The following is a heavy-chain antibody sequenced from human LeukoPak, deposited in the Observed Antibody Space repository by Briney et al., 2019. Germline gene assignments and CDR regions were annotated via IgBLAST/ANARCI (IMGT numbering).Heavy chain of an antibody. CDR2: VYYSGSA. CDR1: GGSISIDNYY. Sequence: PSESPSLTRTVSGGSISIDNYYAGSIRQPPGRGLGWIVSVYYSGSAYYNPSLKSRVTISVATSKNQFSLDRSDVTGAGTVVCFCARGGLEIWNDDAFDIWGQGRMVTVPS. CDR3: ARGGLEIWNDDAFDI. J-gene: IGHJ3*02. D-gene: IGHD1-1*01. V-gene: IGHV4-39*07.